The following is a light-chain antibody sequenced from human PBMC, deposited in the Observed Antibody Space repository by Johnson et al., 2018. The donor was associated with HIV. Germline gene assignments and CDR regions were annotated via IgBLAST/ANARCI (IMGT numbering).Light chain of an antibody. V-gene: IGLV1-51*02. J-gene: IGLJ1*01. CDR3: GTWDSSLSRI. CDR2: ENN. Sequence: QSVLTQPPSVSAAPGQKVTISCSGSSSNIGNSYVSWYQQLPGTAPKLLIYENNKRPSGIPDRFSGSKSGTSATLGITGLKTGDEADYYCGTWDSSLSRIFGTGTKVTVL. CDR1: SSNIGNSY.